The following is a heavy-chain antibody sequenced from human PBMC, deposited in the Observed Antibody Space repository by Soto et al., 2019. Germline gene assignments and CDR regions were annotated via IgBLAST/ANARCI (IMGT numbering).Heavy chain of an antibody. CDR1: GGTFSNYA. Sequence: QVQLVQSGAEVKKPGSSVKVSCRASGGTFSNYAISWARQAPGQGLEWMGGIVPAFGTPNYAQNLQGRITITADDSTTTVYMDLSSLRSEDTAVYYCARGATIFGVAAYSYYEMEVWGQGTTVTVSS. V-gene: IGHV1-69*01. J-gene: IGHJ6*02. D-gene: IGHD3-3*01. CDR3: ARGATIFGVAAYSYYEMEV. CDR2: IVPAFGTP.